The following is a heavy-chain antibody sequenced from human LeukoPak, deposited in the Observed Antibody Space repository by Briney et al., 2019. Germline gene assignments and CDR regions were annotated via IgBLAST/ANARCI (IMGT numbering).Heavy chain of an antibody. CDR3: ARHLGYYYDSSQEGNFDY. Sequence: PSETLSLTCAVSGGSISSSSYYWGWIRQPPGKGLEWIGSIYYSGSTYYNPSLKSRVTISVDTSKNQFSLKLSSVTAADTAVYYCARHLGYYYDSSQEGNFDYWGQGTLVTVSS. D-gene: IGHD3-22*01. J-gene: IGHJ4*02. CDR2: IYYSGST. V-gene: IGHV4-39*01. CDR1: GGSISSSSYY.